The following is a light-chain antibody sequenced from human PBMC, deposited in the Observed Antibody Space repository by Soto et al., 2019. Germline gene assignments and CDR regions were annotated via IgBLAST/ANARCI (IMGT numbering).Light chain of an antibody. CDR1: QSVASNY. J-gene: IGKJ1*01. CDR3: QQYYDWPRT. Sequence: EIVLTQSPGTLSLSPGERATLSCRASQSVASNYLGWYQQKPGQAPRVLIYGASSRATGIPDRFSGSGSGTEFTLTISSLQSEDFAVYFCQQYYDWPRTFGQGTKVDIK. V-gene: IGKV3-20*01. CDR2: GAS.